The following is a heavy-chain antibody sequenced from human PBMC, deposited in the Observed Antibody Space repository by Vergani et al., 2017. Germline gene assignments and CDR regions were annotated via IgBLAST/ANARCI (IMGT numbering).Heavy chain of an antibody. CDR2: ISYDGTQK. D-gene: IGHD6-13*01. J-gene: IGHJ6*03. Sequence: QVHLVESGGGVVQPGRSLRLSCVVSGFTSSYYGMHWVRQAPGKGLEWVAVISYDGTQKYYADSVKGRFTISRDNSKSTLYLQMNNLRAEDTAVYYCARDNEYTSGWYTPRYYYYYMDVWGKGTTVTVSS. CDR3: ARDNEYTSGWYTPRYYYYYMDV. CDR1: GFTSSYYG. V-gene: IGHV3-30*03.